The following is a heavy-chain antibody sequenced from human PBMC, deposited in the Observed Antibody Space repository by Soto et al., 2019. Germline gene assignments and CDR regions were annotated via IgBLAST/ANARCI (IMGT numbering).Heavy chain of an antibody. CDR3: AREEYYVYIWGVLAFSRDAFDI. D-gene: IGHD3-16*01. V-gene: IGHV3-33*01. CDR2: IWYDGSNK. CDR1: GFTFSSYG. Sequence: GGSLRLSCAASGFTFSSYGMHWVRQAPGKGLEWVAVIWYDGSNKYYADSVKGRFTISRDNSNNTLYLKMNSLRAEDTAVYYCAREEYYVYIWGVLAFSRDAFDIWGQGTMVT. J-gene: IGHJ3*02.